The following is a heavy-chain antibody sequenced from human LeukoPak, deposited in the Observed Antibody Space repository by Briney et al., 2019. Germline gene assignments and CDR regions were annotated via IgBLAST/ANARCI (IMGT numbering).Heavy chain of an antibody. D-gene: IGHD1/OR15-1a*01. CDR2: IKSDGSST. J-gene: IGHJ4*02. CDR1: GFTFSRYW. V-gene: IGHV3-74*01. Sequence: GSLRLSCAASGFTFSRYWMHWVRQAPGKGLVWVSCIKSDGSSTSTADSAKGRFTISRDNPKNSVYLQMSSLRAEDTAVYYCLVTTRSRGFDYWGQGTLVTVSS. CDR3: LVTTRSRGFDY.